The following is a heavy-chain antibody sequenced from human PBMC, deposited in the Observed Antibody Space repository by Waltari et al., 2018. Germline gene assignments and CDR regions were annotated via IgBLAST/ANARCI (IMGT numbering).Heavy chain of an antibody. V-gene: IGHV4-39*01. Sequence: QLQLQESGPGLVKPSETLSLTCTVSGGYISSDSYYWGWIRQPPGKGLEWIGNIHYSGSPHYNPARKSRVTLSVDTPKNQFSLRLNSVTAADTAVYYCARRRYGSSHSDFWGQGTLVTVSS. CDR1: GGYISSDSYY. CDR2: IHYSGSP. J-gene: IGHJ4*02. CDR3: ARRRYGSSHSDF. D-gene: IGHD6-13*01.